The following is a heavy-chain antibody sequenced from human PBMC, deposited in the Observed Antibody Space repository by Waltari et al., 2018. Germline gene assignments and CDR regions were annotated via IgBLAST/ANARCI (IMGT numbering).Heavy chain of an antibody. CDR2: INHSGST. CDR1: GGSFSGYY. CDR3: ARGPTIFGVVGLWFDP. Sequence: QVQLQQWGAGLLKPSETLSLTCAVYGGSFSGYYWSWIRQPPGKGLGWIGEINHSGSTNYNPSRKSRVTISVDTSKNQFSLKLSSVTAADTAVYYCARGPTIFGVVGLWFDPWGQGTLVTVSS. V-gene: IGHV4-34*01. D-gene: IGHD3-3*01. J-gene: IGHJ5*02.